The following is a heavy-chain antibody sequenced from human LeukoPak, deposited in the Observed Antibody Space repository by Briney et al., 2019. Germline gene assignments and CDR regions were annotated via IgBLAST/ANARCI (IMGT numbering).Heavy chain of an antibody. V-gene: IGHV4-4*07. CDR1: GGSIITYY. CDR2: IHTSGST. Sequence: SETLSLTCSVSGGSIITYYWSWIRQPAGKGLEWIAQIHTSGSTNFNPSLKSRVSISMDTPNNQFSLMISSVTAADTAIYYCAGRGLSTGWTFDYWGHGTLVTVSS. J-gene: IGHJ4*01. D-gene: IGHD6-19*01. CDR3: AGRGLSTGWTFDY.